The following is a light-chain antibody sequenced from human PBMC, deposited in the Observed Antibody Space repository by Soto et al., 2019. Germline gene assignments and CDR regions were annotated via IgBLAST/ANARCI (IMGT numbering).Light chain of an antibody. CDR2: EVS. Sequence: ALTQPPSVSGSPGQSVTISCTGTSSDVGSYNRVSWYQQPPGTAPKLMIYEVSNRPSGVPDRFSGSKSGNTASLTISGLQAEDEADYYCSLYTSSSTPYVFGTGTKVTVL. V-gene: IGLV2-18*01. CDR3: SLYTSSSTPYV. J-gene: IGLJ1*01. CDR1: SSDVGSYNR.